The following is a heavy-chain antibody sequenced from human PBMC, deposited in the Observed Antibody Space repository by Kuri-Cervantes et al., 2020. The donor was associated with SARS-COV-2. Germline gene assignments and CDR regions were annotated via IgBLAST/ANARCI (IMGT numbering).Heavy chain of an antibody. CDR1: GFTFSSYA. Sequence: GSLRLSCAASGFTFSSYAMHWVRQAPGKGLEWVAVISYDGSNKYYADSVKGRFTISRDNSKNTLYLQMNSLRAEDTAVYYCVRFRYYDSSRHASDIWGQGTMVTVSS. D-gene: IGHD3-22*01. V-gene: IGHV3-30-3*01. CDR2: ISYDGSNK. J-gene: IGHJ3*02. CDR3: VRFRYYDSSRHASDI.